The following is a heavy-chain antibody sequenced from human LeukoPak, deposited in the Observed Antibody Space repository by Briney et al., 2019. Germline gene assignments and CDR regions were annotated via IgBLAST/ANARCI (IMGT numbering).Heavy chain of an antibody. Sequence: SETLSLTRAVSVHPISRDYYWGWPGQPQGKGLEWIGSIYNSGSTHYNPSPKRRVTISVDTSKNRVCMNLRSVSAADTGFYFCARNATNIAAGRRGAGYFDYWGQGTLVTVST. CDR3: ARNATNIAAGRRGAGYFDY. CDR1: VHPISRDYY. V-gene: IGHV4-38-2*01. J-gene: IGHJ4*02. CDR2: IYNSGST. D-gene: IGHD6-13*01.